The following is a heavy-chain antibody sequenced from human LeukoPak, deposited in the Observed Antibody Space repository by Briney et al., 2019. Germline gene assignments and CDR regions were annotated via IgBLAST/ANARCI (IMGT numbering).Heavy chain of an antibody. CDR1: GGTFSSYA. D-gene: IGHD6-13*01. J-gene: IGHJ4*02. CDR2: IIPILGIA. V-gene: IGHV1-69*04. Sequence: SVKVSCKASGGTFSSYAISWVRQAPGQGLEWMGRIIPILGIANYAQKFQGRATITADKSTSTAYMELSSLRSEDTAVYYCARDHSSSPGVWGQGTLVTVSS. CDR3: ARDHSSSPGV.